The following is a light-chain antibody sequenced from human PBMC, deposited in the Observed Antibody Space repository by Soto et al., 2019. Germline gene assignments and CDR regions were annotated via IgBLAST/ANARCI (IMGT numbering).Light chain of an antibody. J-gene: IGKJ1*01. V-gene: IGKV1-39*01. CDR2: DAS. Sequence: DLQMTHSPSSLSASVRDRVNITCRASQSIRSYLDWYLQKPGKAPKLLIFDASSLHSGVPSNFSGSGSGTDFTLIISSLQPEDFATYYCQQSYATPWTVGQGTKVDIK. CDR3: QQSYATPWT. CDR1: QSIRSY.